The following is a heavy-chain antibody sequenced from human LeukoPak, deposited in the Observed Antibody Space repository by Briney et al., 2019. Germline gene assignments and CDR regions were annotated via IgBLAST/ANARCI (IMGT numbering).Heavy chain of an antibody. CDR3: ARRYCSSTSCYYFGS. V-gene: IGHV3-48*03. J-gene: IGHJ4*02. CDR1: GFTFSSYE. D-gene: IGHD2-2*01. CDR2: ISSSGSTI. Sequence: GGSLRLSCAASGFTFSSYEMNWVRQAPGKGLEWVSYISSSGSTIYYADSVKGRFTISRDNAKNSLYLQMNSLRAEDTAVYYCARRYCSSTSCYYFGSWGQGTLVTVSS.